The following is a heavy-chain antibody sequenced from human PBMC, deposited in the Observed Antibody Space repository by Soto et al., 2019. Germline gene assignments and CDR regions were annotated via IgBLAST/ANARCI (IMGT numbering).Heavy chain of an antibody. Sequence: ASVKVSCKASGYTFINFDISWVRQAAGQGLEWLGWMNPGSGKTGFASKFQGRVAMTRDASTGTSHLELSSLTSDDTAVYYCARMASAGTLNWFDPWGQGTLVTVSS. CDR3: ARMASAGTLNWFDP. D-gene: IGHD6-13*01. CDR2: MNPGSGKT. J-gene: IGHJ5*02. CDR1: GYTFINFD. V-gene: IGHV1-8*02.